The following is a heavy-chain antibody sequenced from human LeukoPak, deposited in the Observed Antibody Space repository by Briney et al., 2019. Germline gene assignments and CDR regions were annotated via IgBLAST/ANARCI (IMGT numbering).Heavy chain of an antibody. CDR2: IIPILGIA. Sequence: SVKVSCKASGGTFSNYAISWVRQAPGQGLEWMGRIIPILGIANYAQKFQGRVTITADKSTSTAYMELSSLRSEDTAVYYCARDRDSSGYYYADYWGQGTLVTVSS. V-gene: IGHV1-69*04. CDR3: ARDRDSSGYYYADY. D-gene: IGHD3-22*01. J-gene: IGHJ4*02. CDR1: GGTFSNYA.